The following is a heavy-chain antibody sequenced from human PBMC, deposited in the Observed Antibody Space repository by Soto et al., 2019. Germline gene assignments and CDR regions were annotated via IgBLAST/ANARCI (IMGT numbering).Heavy chain of an antibody. CDR2: ISAYNGNT. D-gene: IGHD6-6*01. Sequence: ASVKVSCKASRYTFTSYGISWARQAPGQGLEWMGWISAYNGNTNYAQKLQGRVTMTTDTSTSTAYMELRSLRSDDTAVYYCARGETDSSSSAFDIWGQGTMVTVSS. V-gene: IGHV1-18*01. CDR3: ARGETDSSSSAFDI. J-gene: IGHJ3*02. CDR1: RYTFTSYG.